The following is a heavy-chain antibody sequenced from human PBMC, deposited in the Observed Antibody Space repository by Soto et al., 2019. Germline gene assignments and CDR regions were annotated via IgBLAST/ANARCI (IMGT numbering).Heavy chain of an antibody. CDR3: ARGTRLHTWNGYDLFRDAFDI. CDR1: GGSISSSSYY. V-gene: IGHV4-39*01. Sequence: SLTCTVSGGSISSSSYYWGWVRQPPGKGLEWIGNIYYSGSTYYNPSLKSRVTISLDSSKNQFSLKLTSVTAADTTVYYCARGTRLHTWNGYDLFRDAFDIWGQGTMVTVSS. J-gene: IGHJ3*02. D-gene: IGHD5-12*01. CDR2: IYYSGST.